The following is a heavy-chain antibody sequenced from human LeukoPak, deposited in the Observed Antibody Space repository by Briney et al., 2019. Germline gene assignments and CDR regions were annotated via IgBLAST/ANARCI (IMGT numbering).Heavy chain of an antibody. CDR2: ISGSGGST. CDR1: GFTFSSYA. V-gene: IGHV3-23*01. CDR3: AKESGIIMIVVVRYFDY. D-gene: IGHD3-22*01. Sequence: PGGSLRLSCAASGFTFSSYAMSWVRQAPGKGLEWVSAISGSGGSTYYADSVKGRFTISRDNSKNTLYLQMNSLRAEDTAVYYCAKESGIIMIVVVRYFDYWGQGTLVTVSS. J-gene: IGHJ4*02.